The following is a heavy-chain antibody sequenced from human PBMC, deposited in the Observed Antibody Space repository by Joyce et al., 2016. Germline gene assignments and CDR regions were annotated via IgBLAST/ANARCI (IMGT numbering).Heavy chain of an antibody. J-gene: IGHJ4*02. V-gene: IGHV5-51*01. Sequence: EVQLVQSGAVVKKPGESLRISCQGSGYSFTPNWIGWVRQMPGKGLEWMGFIYPGDSDTRSSPSFQGQVTISADLSTRTAYLQWSSLKASDTGMYYCASRGADTSGYYFDSWGRGTLVTVSS. D-gene: IGHD3-22*01. CDR1: GYSFTPNW. CDR2: IYPGDSDT. CDR3: ASRGADTSGYYFDS.